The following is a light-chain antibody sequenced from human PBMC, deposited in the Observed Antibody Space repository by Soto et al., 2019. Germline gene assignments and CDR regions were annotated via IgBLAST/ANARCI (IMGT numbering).Light chain of an antibody. V-gene: IGKV3-11*01. CDR2: DAY. J-gene: IGKJ4*01. CDR3: QQRSNWPLT. CDR1: QSVSSY. Sequence: EIVLTQSPATLSSSPGERATLSCRASQSVSSYLAWYQQKPGQAPRLLIYDAYNRATGIPARFSGSGSGTDFTLTISSLEPEDFAVYYCQQRSNWPLTFGGGTKVDIK.